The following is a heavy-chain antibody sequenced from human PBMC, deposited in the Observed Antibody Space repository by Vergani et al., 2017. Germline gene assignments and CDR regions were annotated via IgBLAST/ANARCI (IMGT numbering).Heavy chain of an antibody. Sequence: EVQLVQSGAEVKKPGESLKISCQGSVYTITNYWIACVRQRPGKGLEWMGIIYAGDSDVRYSPSFQGQVTMSVDKSLSTAYLQWSSLKASDTATYYCAKTHDXSSLYSSYNWFDPWGQGTQVTVSS. CDR3: AKTHDXSSLYSSYNWFDP. D-gene: IGHD3-3*01. J-gene: IGHJ5*02. V-gene: IGHV5-51*03. CDR2: IYAGDSDV. CDR1: VYTITNYW.